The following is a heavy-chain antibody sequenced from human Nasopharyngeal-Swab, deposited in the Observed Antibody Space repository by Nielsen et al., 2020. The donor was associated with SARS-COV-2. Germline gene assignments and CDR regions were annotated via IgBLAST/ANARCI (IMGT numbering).Heavy chain of an antibody. CDR3: VRGTGYYYYMDV. J-gene: IGHJ6*03. CDR1: GFTFSSYG. CDR2: IWYDGSNK. Sequence: GESLKISCAASGFTFSSYGMHWVRQAPGKGLEWVAVIWYDGSNKYYADSVKGRFTISRDNSKNTLYLQMNSLRAEDTAVYYCVRGTGYYYYMDVWGKGTTVTVSS. V-gene: IGHV3-33*01. D-gene: IGHD1-14*01.